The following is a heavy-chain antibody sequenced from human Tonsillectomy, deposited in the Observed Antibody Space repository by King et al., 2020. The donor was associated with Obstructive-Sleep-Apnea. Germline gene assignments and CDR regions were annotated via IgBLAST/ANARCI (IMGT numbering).Heavy chain of an antibody. D-gene: IGHD3-22*01. CDR1: GGSLSSCDYY. CDR2: IYYSGST. Sequence: QLQESGPGLVKPSQTLSLTCTVSGGSLSSCDYYWGWIRQPPGKGLEWIGYIYYSGSTNYNPSLKCRVTLSVDTSTNQFSLKLSSVTAADTAVYYCARDQQYYYDSSGYFSWFDPWGQGTLVTVSS. CDR3: ARDQQYYYDSSGYFSWFDP. J-gene: IGHJ5*02. V-gene: IGHV4-30-4*01.